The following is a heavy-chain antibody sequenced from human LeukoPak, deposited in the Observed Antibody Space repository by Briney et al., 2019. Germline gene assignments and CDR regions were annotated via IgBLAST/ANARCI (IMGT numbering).Heavy chain of an antibody. CDR1: GGSISSYY. CDR2: IHYTGST. J-gene: IGHJ5*02. Sequence: SETLSLTCTVSGGSISSYYWSWIQQSPGKGLECIGYIHYTGSTNYNPSLKSRVTISVETSKNQFSLKLKSVTAADTAVYYCARGGYYGSGNDFRFDPWGQGTLVTVSS. V-gene: IGHV4-59*01. CDR3: ARGGYYGSGNDFRFDP. D-gene: IGHD3-10*01.